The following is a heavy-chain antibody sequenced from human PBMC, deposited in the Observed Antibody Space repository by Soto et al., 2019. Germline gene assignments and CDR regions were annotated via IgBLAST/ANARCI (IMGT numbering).Heavy chain of an antibody. V-gene: IGHV4-30-4*01. Sequence: SETLSLTCTVSGGSISSGDYYWSWIRQPPGKGLEWIGYIYYSGSTYYNPSLKSRVTISVDTSKNQFSLKLSSVTAADTAVYYCARAKENSTAFGDAFDIWGQGTMVTVSS. CDR3: ARAKENSTAFGDAFDI. CDR2: IYYSGST. CDR1: GGSISSGDYY. D-gene: IGHD2-2*01. J-gene: IGHJ3*02.